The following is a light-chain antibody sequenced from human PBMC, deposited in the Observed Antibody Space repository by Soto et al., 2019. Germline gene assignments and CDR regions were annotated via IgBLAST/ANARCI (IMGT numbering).Light chain of an antibody. V-gene: IGKV3-20*01. CDR2: AAS. Sequence: EIVLTQSPGTLSLSPGERATLSCRASQSVSAGYLAWYQQKPGQAPRLLIYAASSRATGIPDRFSGSGSGTDFTLTISRLEPEDFAVYYCHQYGYSPLVTFGQGTRLEIK. CDR3: HQYGYSPLVT. CDR1: QSVSAGY. J-gene: IGKJ5*01.